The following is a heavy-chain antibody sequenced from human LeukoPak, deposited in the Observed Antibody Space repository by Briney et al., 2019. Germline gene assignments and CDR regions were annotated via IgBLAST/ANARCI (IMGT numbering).Heavy chain of an antibody. J-gene: IGHJ4*02. V-gene: IGHV3-23*01. CDR2: ISGSGGST. D-gene: IGHD3-3*01. Sequence: GGSLRLSCAASGFTFSSYAMSWVRQAPGKGLEWVSAISGSGGSTYYADSVKGRFTISRDNSKNTLYLQMNSLRAEDTAVYYCAKDDFGDGFWSGYYFDYWGQGTLVTVSS. CDR1: GFTFSSYA. CDR3: AKDDFGDGFWSGYYFDY.